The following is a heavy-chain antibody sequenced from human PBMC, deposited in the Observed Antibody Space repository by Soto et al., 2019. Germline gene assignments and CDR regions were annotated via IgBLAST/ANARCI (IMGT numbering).Heavy chain of an antibody. V-gene: IGHV1-18*01. D-gene: IGHD3-9*01. Sequence: GASVKVSCKACGYTFTSYGISWVRQAPEQGLEWMRWISAYNGNTNYAQKLQGRVTMTTDTSTSTAYMELRSLRSDDTAVYYCARMYYDILTGQGFLDYWGQGTLVTVSS. CDR2: ISAYNGNT. J-gene: IGHJ4*02. CDR3: ARMYYDILTGQGFLDY. CDR1: GYTFTSYG.